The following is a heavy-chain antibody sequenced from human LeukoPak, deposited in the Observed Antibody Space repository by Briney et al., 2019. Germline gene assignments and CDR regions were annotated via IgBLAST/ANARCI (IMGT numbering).Heavy chain of an antibody. CDR3: ARDTSFMVRGVIRVDYFDY. D-gene: IGHD3-10*01. CDR2: IKQDGSEK. CDR1: GFTFSSYS. J-gene: IGHJ4*02. V-gene: IGHV3-7*01. Sequence: GGSLRLSCAASGFTFSSYSMSWVRQAPGKGLVWVANIKQDGSEKYYVDSVKGRFTISRDNAKNSLYLQMNSLRAEDTAVYYCARDTSFMVRGVIRVDYFDYWGQGTLVTVSS.